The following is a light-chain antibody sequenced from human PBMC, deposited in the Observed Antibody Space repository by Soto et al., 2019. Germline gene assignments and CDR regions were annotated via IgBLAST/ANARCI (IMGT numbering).Light chain of an antibody. V-gene: IGKV3-20*01. CDR1: QSVDSSY. J-gene: IGKJ1*01. Sequence: EIVWTQSPGTLSLSPGERATLSCRASQSVDSSYLAWYHQRPGQAPRLLIYGASSRATGIPDRFSGSGPGTDFTLTISRLEPEDFAVYYCQHFGSSRGTFGQGTKVDSK. CDR3: QHFGSSRGT. CDR2: GAS.